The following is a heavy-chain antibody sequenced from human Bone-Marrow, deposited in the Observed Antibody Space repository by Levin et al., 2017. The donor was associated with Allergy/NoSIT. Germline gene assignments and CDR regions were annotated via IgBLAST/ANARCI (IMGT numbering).Heavy chain of an antibody. Sequence: SQTLSLPCSVSGGSMRTYYWSWIRQPAGKGLEWIGRVYGCWSTKYNPSLKSRVTMSIDKSKNNYSLNLTSVTAAAPAVYYCARNNGDYYDSVASGPLYLDSWGRGTLVTVSS. J-gene: IGHJ4*02. V-gene: IGHV4-4*07. D-gene: IGHD3-22*01. CDR1: GGSMRTYY. CDR2: VYGCWST. CDR3: ARNNGDYYDSVASGPLYLDS.